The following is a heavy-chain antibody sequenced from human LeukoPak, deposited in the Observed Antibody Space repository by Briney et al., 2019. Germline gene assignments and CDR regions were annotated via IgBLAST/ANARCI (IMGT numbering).Heavy chain of an antibody. J-gene: IGHJ4*02. CDR1: GGSNSSSSYY. D-gene: IGHD6-13*01. V-gene: IGHV4-39*07. CDR2: IYYSGST. CDR3: ARDVLGAIAAAGQGGDDFDY. Sequence: PSETLSLTCTDSGGSNSSSSYYWGWIRQPPRKGLEWIGSIYYSGSTYYNPSLKSRVTISVDTSKNQFSLKLSSVTAADTAVYYCARDVLGAIAAAGQGGDDFDYWGQGTLVTVSS.